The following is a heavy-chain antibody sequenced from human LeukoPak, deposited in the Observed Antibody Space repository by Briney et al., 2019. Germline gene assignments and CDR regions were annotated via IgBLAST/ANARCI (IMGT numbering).Heavy chain of an antibody. D-gene: IGHD2-2*01. CDR2: IYPGDSDT. Sequence: GESLKISCKGSGYSFTGYWIGWVRQMPGKGLEWMGIIYPGDSDTRYSPSFQGQVTISADKSISTAYLQWSSLKASDTAMYYCARHWNQLLLPSYYYYYGMDVWGQGTTVTVSS. J-gene: IGHJ6*02. CDR1: GYSFTGYW. CDR3: ARHWNQLLLPSYYYYYGMDV. V-gene: IGHV5-51*01.